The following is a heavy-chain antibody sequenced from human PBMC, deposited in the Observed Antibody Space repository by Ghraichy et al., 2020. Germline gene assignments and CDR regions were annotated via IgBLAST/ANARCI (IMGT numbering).Heavy chain of an antibody. V-gene: IGHV1-8*01. CDR3: ARGRDYCTNGVCYIGQYYYYGMDV. D-gene: IGHD2-8*01. J-gene: IGHJ6*02. Sequence: ASVKVSCKASGYTFTSYDINWVRQATGQGLEWMGWMNPNSGNTGYAQKFQGRVTMTRNTSISTAYMELSSLRSEDTAVYYCARGRDYCTNGVCYIGQYYYYGMDVWGQGTTVTVSS. CDR2: MNPNSGNT. CDR1: GYTFTSYD.